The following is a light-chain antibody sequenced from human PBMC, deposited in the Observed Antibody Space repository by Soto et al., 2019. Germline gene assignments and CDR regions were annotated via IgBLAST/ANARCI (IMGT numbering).Light chain of an antibody. V-gene: IGKV3D-20*02. CDR2: GAS. J-gene: IGKJ5*01. Sequence: DIVLTQSPGTLSLSPGERASLSCRASQSVSSGHLAWYQQKPGQAPRLLIYGASSRATGIPARFSGSGSGTNFTLTINSLEPEDFAVYYCQQRSNWPPATFGQGTRLEI. CDR1: QSVSSGH. CDR3: QQRSNWPPAT.